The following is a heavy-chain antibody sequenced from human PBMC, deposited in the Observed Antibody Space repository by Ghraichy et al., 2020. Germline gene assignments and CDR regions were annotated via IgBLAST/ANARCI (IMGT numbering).Heavy chain of an antibody. Sequence: ASVKVSCKASGYTFTGYYMHWVRQAPGQGLEWMGWINPNSGGTNYAQKFQGRVTMTRDTSISTAYMELSRLRSDDTAVYYCARGRRGYSYGYTGGLFHGADAFDIWGQGTMVTVSS. J-gene: IGHJ3*02. CDR1: GYTFTGYY. V-gene: IGHV1-2*02. D-gene: IGHD5-18*01. CDR2: INPNSGGT. CDR3: ARGRRGYSYGYTGGLFHGADAFDI.